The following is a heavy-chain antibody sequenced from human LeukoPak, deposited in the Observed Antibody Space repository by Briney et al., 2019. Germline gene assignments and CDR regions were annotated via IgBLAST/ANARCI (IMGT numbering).Heavy chain of an antibody. Sequence: ASVRVSCKISGFTFSTSAVQWVRQARGQPLEWIGWIIVGSGVTNYAHGLQGRLTITRDMSTSTSYMELSGLTFDDAAVYYCAAELYGGNSDCCNFEMWGRGTLVTVSS. V-gene: IGHV1-58*01. CDR1: GFTFSTSA. D-gene: IGHD4-23*01. J-gene: IGHJ3*02. CDR3: AAELYGGNSDCCNFEM. CDR2: IIVGSGVT.